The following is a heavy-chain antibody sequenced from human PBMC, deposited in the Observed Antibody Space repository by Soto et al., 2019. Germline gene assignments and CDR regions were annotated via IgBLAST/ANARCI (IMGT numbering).Heavy chain of an antibody. Sequence: GGSLRLSCAASGFSISTFDLHWVRQGTGKGLEWVAGIGFAGDTYYPGSVKGRFTASRENAKNSLYLQMDSLTAGDTAVYYCVRGIWFGELLHLRYFDSWGQGTLVTVSS. V-gene: IGHV3-13*04. CDR1: GFSISTFD. CDR2: IGFAGDT. J-gene: IGHJ4*02. D-gene: IGHD3-10*01. CDR3: VRGIWFGELLHLRYFDS.